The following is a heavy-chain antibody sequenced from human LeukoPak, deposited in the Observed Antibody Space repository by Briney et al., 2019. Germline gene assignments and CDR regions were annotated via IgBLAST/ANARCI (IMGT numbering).Heavy chain of an antibody. V-gene: IGHV1-2*02. CDR3: ATLYCSSTSCSIGKGDY. D-gene: IGHD2-2*01. J-gene: IGHJ4*02. Sequence: ASVKVSCKASGYTFTGYYIHWVRQAPGQGLEWMGWINPNSGGTNYARKFQGRVTMTRNTSISTAYMELSSLRSDDTAVYYCATLYCSSTSCSIGKGDYWGQGTLVTVSS. CDR2: INPNSGGT. CDR1: GYTFTGYY.